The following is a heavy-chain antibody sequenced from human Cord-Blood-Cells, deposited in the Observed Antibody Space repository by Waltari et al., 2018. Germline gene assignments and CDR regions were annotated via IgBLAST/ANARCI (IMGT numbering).Heavy chain of an antibody. CDR2: IYTSGRT. CDR1: GGSISSGSYY. Sequence: QVQLQESGPGLVKPSQTLSLTCTVSGGSISSGSYYWSWIRQPAGTGLEWIGYIYTSGRTNYPPSLKSRVTIAVDTAKNQFSLKLSALTAADTAVYYCARGSIVVVPAAHFDPWGQGTLVTVSS. D-gene: IGHD2-2*01. CDR3: ARGSIVVVPAAHFDP. J-gene: IGHJ5*02. V-gene: IGHV4-61*09.